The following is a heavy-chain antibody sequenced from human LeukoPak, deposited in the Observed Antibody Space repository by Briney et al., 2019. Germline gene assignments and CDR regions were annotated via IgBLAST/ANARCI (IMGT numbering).Heavy chain of an antibody. Sequence: GASVKVSCKASGCTFTGYYMHWVRQAPGQGLEWMGWINPNSGGTNYAQKFQGWVTMTRDTSISTAYMELSRLRSDDTAVYYCARGYDILTGYSFDIWGQGTMVTVSS. J-gene: IGHJ3*02. V-gene: IGHV1-2*04. CDR3: ARGYDILTGYSFDI. CDR1: GCTFTGYY. D-gene: IGHD3-9*01. CDR2: INPNSGGT.